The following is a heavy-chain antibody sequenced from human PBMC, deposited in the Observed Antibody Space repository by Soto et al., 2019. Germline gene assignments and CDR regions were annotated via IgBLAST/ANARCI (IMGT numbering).Heavy chain of an antibody. D-gene: IGHD2-15*01. Sequence: GGSLRLSCAASGFTFSSYWMSWVRQAPGKGLEWVANIKQDGSEKYYVDSVKGRFPISRNNAKNSLYLQMNSLRAEDTAVYYWSSRMGRDAFDIWGQGTMVTVSS. V-gene: IGHV3-7*03. J-gene: IGHJ3*02. CDR1: GFTFSSYW. CDR3: SSRMGRDAFDI. CDR2: IKQDGSEK.